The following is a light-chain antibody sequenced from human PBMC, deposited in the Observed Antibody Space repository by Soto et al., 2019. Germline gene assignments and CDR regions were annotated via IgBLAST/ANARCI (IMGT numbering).Light chain of an antibody. V-gene: IGLV2-11*01. J-gene: IGLJ2*01. CDR2: EVN. Sequence: QSALTQPRSVSGSPGQSVTISCTGTTTDVGGYNYVSWYQQHPGRAPKLIISEVNKRPSGVPDRFSGSKSGNTASLTISGLQAEDEADYYCCSYAGTYSIFGGGTKVTVL. CDR3: CSYAGTYSI. CDR1: TTDVGGYNY.